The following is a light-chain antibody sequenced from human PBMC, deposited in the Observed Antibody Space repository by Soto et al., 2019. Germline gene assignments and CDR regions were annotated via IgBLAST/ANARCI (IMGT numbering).Light chain of an antibody. CDR3: SSYTSSSTLYV. CDR1: SSDVGGYNY. V-gene: IGLV2-14*01. Sequence: QSALTQPASVSGSPGQSITISCTGTSSDVGGYNYASWYQQHPGKAPKLMIYEVSNRPSGVSNRFSGSKSGNTASLTISGLQAEDEADYYCSSYTSSSTLYVFGTGTKLTVL. CDR2: EVS. J-gene: IGLJ1*01.